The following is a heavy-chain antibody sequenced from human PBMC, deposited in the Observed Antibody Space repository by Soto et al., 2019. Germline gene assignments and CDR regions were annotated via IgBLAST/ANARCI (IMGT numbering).Heavy chain of an antibody. CDR1: GFTFSSYW. CDR3: GRDLRDWDSGSYSYDY. Sequence: PGGSLRLSCAASGFTFSSYWMSWVRQAPGKGLEWVANIKQDGSEKYYVDSVKGRFTISRDNAKNSLYLQMNSLRAEDTAVYYCGRDLRDWDSGSYSYDYWGQGTLVTVSS. V-gene: IGHV3-7*01. CDR2: IKQDGSEK. D-gene: IGHD1-26*01. J-gene: IGHJ4*02.